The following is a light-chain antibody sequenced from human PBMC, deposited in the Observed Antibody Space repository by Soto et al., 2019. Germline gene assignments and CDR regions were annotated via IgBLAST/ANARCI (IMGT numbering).Light chain of an antibody. CDR1: QSVSSY. Sequence: EIMLTQSPATLSLSPGERATLSCRASQSVSSYLAWYQQKPGQAPRLLIYDASNRATGIPARFSGSGSGTDFTLTISSLEPEDFATYYCQHYNSYSGTFGQGTKLEIK. J-gene: IGKJ2*01. V-gene: IGKV3-11*01. CDR2: DAS. CDR3: QHYNSYSGT.